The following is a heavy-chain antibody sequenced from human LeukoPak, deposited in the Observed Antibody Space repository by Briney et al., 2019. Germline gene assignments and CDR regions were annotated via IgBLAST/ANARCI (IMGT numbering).Heavy chain of an antibody. V-gene: IGHV3-11*04. CDR1: GFTFSDYY. CDR2: IGRSGTTI. CDR3: ARSGKIYFDWLLDY. Sequence: QPGGSLRLSCAASGFTFSDYYMSWIRQVPGKGLEWVSYIGRSGTTIHYADSVKGRFTISWDNAKKSLYLQMNSLRAEDTAVYYCARSGKIYFDWLLDYWGQGTLVTVSS. D-gene: IGHD3-9*01. J-gene: IGHJ4*02.